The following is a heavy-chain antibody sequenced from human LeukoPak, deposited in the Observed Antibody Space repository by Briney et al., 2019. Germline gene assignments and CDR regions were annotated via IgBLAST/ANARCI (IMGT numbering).Heavy chain of an antibody. J-gene: IGHJ4*02. D-gene: IGHD3-22*01. Sequence: GGSLRLSCAASGFTFSSYAMSWVRQAPGKGLEWVSAISGSGGSTYCADSVKGRFTISRDNSKNTLHLQMNSLRAEDTAVYYCAKDRASYYYDSSGPVWGQGTLVTVSS. CDR2: ISGSGGST. V-gene: IGHV3-23*01. CDR1: GFTFSSYA. CDR3: AKDRASYYYDSSGPV.